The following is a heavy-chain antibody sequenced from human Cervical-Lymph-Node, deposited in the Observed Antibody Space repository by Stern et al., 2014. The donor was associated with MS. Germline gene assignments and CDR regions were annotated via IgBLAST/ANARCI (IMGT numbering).Heavy chain of an antibody. CDR3: ARGVVSNRAAATLHNLFDP. V-gene: IGHV1-69*09. Sequence: QVQLGQSGAEVKKPGSSMNVSCKTSGGTFSSSYAITWMRQAPGQGLEWMGRTIPILGLANYAQKFQDRVIITADKSTSTAYMELSSLRSEDTAVYYCARGVVSNRAAATLHNLFDPWGQGTLVTVSS. CDR2: TIPILGLA. D-gene: IGHD2-2*01. J-gene: IGHJ5*02. CDR1: GGTFSSSYA.